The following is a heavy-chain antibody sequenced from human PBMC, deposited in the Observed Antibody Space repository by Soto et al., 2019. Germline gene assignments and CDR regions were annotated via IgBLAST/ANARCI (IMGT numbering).Heavy chain of an antibody. CDR3: ARDRGGYSGYDSYYYGMDV. D-gene: IGHD5-12*01. CDR2: ISYDGRNE. J-gene: IGHJ6*02. V-gene: IGHV3-30*04. Sequence: QVQLVESGGGVVQPGRSLRLSCAASGFTFSSYAMHWVRQAPGKGLEWVAVISYDGRNEYYADSVKGRFTISRENSKNTLYRQMSSLRAEDTAVYYCARDRGGYSGYDSYYYGMDVWGQGSTVTVSS. CDR1: GFTFSSYA.